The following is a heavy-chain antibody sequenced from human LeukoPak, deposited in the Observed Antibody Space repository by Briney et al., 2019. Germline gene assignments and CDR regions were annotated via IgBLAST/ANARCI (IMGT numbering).Heavy chain of an antibody. V-gene: IGHV3-23*01. D-gene: IGHD2-21*02. Sequence: GGSLRLSCAASGFTFSTYTMYWVRHPPGKRLEWVSIIGSSGGGIHYADSVKGRFTISRDNSKNALYLQMNSLRAEDTAVYYCARDGHIVVVTARNGMDVWGQGTTVTVSS. CDR3: ARDGHIVVVTARNGMDV. CDR1: GFTFSTYT. J-gene: IGHJ6*02. CDR2: IGSSGGGI.